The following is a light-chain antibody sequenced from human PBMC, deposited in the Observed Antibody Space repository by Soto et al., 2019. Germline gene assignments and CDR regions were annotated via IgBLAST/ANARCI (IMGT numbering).Light chain of an antibody. J-gene: IGLJ1*01. Sequence: QSVLTQPASVSGSPGQSITISCTGTSSDVGGYNYVSWYQQHPGKAPKLMIYGVSNRLSGVSNRFSGSKSGNTASLTISGLQAEDEADYYCSSYTSSATLYVFGTGTKLTVL. CDR2: GVS. V-gene: IGLV2-14*01. CDR3: SSYTSSATLYV. CDR1: SSDVGGYNY.